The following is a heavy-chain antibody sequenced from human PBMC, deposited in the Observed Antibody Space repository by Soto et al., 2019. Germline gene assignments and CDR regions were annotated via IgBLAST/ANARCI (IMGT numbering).Heavy chain of an antibody. D-gene: IGHD3-10*01. V-gene: IGHV3-30*18. J-gene: IGHJ6*02. CDR3: AKGILWFGGLSLEFVDHYGLDV. Sequence: QVQLVESGGGVVQPGESLRLSCAASGFTFSNYGIHWVRQAPGKGLEWVSVISHDGSSKYYEDSVKGRFTISRDNSKKMVYLQMNSLRVEDTAMYCCAKGILWFGGLSLEFVDHYGLDVWGQGATVTVSS. CDR2: ISHDGSSK. CDR1: GFTFSNYG.